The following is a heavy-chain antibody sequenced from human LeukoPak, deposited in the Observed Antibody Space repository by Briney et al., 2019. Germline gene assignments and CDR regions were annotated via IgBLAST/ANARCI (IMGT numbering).Heavy chain of an antibody. CDR2: IIPIFGTA. CDR1: GGTFSSYA. J-gene: IGHJ4*02. D-gene: IGHD3-16*01. V-gene: IGHV1-69*13. Sequence: SVKVSYKASGGTFSSYAISWVRQAPGQGLEWMGGIIPIFGTANYAQKFQGRVTITADESTSTAYMELSSLRSEDTAVYYCARVSSQFSSWGSYFDYWGQGTLVTVSS. CDR3: ARVSSQFSSWGSYFDY.